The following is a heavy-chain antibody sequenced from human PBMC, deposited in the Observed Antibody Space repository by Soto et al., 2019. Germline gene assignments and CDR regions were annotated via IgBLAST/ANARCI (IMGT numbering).Heavy chain of an antibody. CDR1: GYTFTSYP. CDR2: INAGNGNT. Sequence: QVQLVQSGAEVKKPGASVKVSCKASGYTFTSYPMHWVRQAPGQRLEWMGWINAGNGNTKYSQKSQGRVTITRDTSASTAYMELSSLRSEDTAVYYCARGGSLYWYFDLWGRGTLVTVSS. J-gene: IGHJ2*01. CDR3: ARGGSLYWYFDL. V-gene: IGHV1-3*01. D-gene: IGHD1-26*01.